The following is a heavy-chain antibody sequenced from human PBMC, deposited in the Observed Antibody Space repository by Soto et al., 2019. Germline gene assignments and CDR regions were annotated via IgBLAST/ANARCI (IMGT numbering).Heavy chain of an antibody. J-gene: IGHJ3*01. CDR1: GFTFRNYG. D-gene: IGHD3-22*01. Sequence: GGSLRLSCAASGFTFRNYGMNWVRQAPGKGLEWVSYIGIGSSTKYYADYVKGRFTISRDNAKNSLYLQMNSLRAEDTAVYYCSRDQLYYNDISGRPLNAFDVWGQGTMVTVSS. CDR3: SRDQLYYNDISGRPLNAFDV. V-gene: IGHV3-48*01. CDR2: IGIGSSTK.